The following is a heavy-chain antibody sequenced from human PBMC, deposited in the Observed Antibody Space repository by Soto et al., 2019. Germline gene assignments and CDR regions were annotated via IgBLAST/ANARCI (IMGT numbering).Heavy chain of an antibody. CDR2: ISYDGSNK. Sequence: PGGSLRLSCAASGFTFSSYGMHWVRQAPGKGLEWVAVISYDGSNKYYADSVKGRFTISRDNSKNTLYLQMNSLRAEDTAVYYCAKDPNVDTAILYYGMDVWGQGTTVTVSS. J-gene: IGHJ6*02. CDR3: AKDPNVDTAILYYGMDV. CDR1: GFTFSSYG. V-gene: IGHV3-30*18. D-gene: IGHD5-18*01.